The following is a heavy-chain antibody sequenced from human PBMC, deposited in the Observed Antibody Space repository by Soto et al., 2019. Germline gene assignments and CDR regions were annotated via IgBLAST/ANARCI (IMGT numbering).Heavy chain of an antibody. Sequence: LSSTTYGAPYRAIVRTGNHERPDKGLEWIGETNHSGSPNYNPSLKSRVTISVDTSKNQFSMKLSSVTAADTAVYYCARGLRFLEWFIASYYYYGMDVWGQGTTVT. CDR1: GAPYRAIV. CDR2: TNHSGSP. J-gene: IGHJ6*02. CDR3: ARGLRFLEWFIASYYYYGMDV. D-gene: IGHD3-3*01. V-gene: IGHV4-34*01.